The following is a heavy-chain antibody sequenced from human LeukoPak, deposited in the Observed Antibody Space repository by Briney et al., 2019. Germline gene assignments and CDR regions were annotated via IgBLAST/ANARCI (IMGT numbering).Heavy chain of an antibody. CDR3: AREGHDGFGEYTAFDI. CDR2: IYYSGST. Sequence: SETLSLTCTVSGGSISSYYWSWIRQPPGKGLEWIGYIYYSGSTNYNPSLKSRVTISVDTSKNQFSLKLSSVTAADTAVYYCAREGHDGFGEYTAFDIWGQGTMVTVSS. D-gene: IGHD3-10*01. V-gene: IGHV4-59*12. J-gene: IGHJ3*02. CDR1: GGSISSYY.